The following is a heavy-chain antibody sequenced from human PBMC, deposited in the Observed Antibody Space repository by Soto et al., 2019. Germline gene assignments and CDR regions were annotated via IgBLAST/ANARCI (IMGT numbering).Heavy chain of an antibody. V-gene: IGHV4-59*08. CDR3: ARHTYFDWFTIGSGMDV. CDR1: GGSISSYY. CDR2: IYYSGST. J-gene: IGHJ6*02. Sequence: SETLSLTCTVSGGSISSYYWSWIRQPPGKGLEWIGYIYYSGSTNYNPSLKSRVILSVDTSKNQFSLKLSSLTAADTAVYYCARHTYFDWFTIGSGMDVWGQGTTVT. D-gene: IGHD3-9*01.